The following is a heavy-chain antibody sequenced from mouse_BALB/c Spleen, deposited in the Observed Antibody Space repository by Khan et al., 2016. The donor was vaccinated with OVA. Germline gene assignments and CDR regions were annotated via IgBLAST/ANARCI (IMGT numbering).Heavy chain of an antibody. CDR1: GFSLTSYG. J-gene: IGHJ4*01. V-gene: IGHV2-2*02. Sequence: VQLQESGPGLVQPSQSLSITCTVSGFSLTSYGVHWVRQSPGKGLVWLGVIWSGGSTDYNAAFISRLSISKDNSKSQVFFKMNSLQANDTAIYYCARIFIGTTDYAMDYWGQGTSVTVSS. D-gene: IGHD2-14*01. CDR3: ARIFIGTTDYAMDY. CDR2: IWSGGST.